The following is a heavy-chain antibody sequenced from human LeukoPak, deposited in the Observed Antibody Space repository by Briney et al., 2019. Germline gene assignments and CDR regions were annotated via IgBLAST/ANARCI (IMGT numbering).Heavy chain of an antibody. V-gene: IGHV3-48*03. J-gene: IGHJ4*02. CDR2: ISSGGDTI. Sequence: GGSLRLSCAASGFTFNSYEMNWVRQAPGKGLEWVSYISSGGDTIFYAGSVKGRFTISRDNAKNSLYLQMNSLRAEDTAVYYCARGTVTAPDYWGQGTLVTVSS. CDR1: GFTFNSYE. CDR3: ARGTVTAPDY. D-gene: IGHD2-21*02.